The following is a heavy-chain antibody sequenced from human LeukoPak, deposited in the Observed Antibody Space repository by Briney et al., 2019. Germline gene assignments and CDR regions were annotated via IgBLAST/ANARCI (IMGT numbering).Heavy chain of an antibody. D-gene: IGHD5-18*01. CDR1: GCTFSSYT. CDR3: ARDLVDTAMVTDVDY. CDR2: IIPILGIA. V-gene: IGHV1-69*10. J-gene: IGHJ4*02. Sequence: VNVSFKASGCTFSSYTFCWVREAPGQGLEWVGRIIPILGIANYAQKFQCRVTITADKSTSTAYMELSSLRSEDTAVYYCARDLVDTAMVTDVDYWGQGTLVTVSS.